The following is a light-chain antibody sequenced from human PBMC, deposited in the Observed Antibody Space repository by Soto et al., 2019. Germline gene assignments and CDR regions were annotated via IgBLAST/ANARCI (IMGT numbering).Light chain of an antibody. J-gene: IGLJ1*01. CDR1: SSDVGGYNY. V-gene: IGLV2-11*01. CDR2: DVS. Sequence: QSVLSQPRSVSGSPGQSVAMSCTGTSSDVGGYNYVSWYQQHPGKAPKLMIYDVSKRPSGVPDRFSGSKSGNTASLTISGLQAGDEADYYCCSYAGSYTYVFGTGTKLTVL. CDR3: CSYAGSYTYV.